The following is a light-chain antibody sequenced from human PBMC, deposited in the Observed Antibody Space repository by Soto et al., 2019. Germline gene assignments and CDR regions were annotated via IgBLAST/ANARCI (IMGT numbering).Light chain of an antibody. CDR2: VAS. CDR1: QSVSSSY. Sequence: EIVLTQSPGTLSLSPGERATLSCRASQSVSSSYLAWHQQKPGQAPRLLIYVASSRATGSPDRFSGSGSGTEFTITISRLEPEDFAVYFCQQYGSSPPTFGQGTTVEI. CDR3: QQYGSSPPT. V-gene: IGKV3-20*01. J-gene: IGKJ1*01.